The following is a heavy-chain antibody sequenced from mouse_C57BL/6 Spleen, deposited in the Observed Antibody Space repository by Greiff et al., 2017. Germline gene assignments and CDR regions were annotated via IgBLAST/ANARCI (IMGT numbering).Heavy chain of an antibody. CDR1: GFTFSDYY. CDR3: ARGYNNYYFDY. V-gene: IGHV5-16*01. D-gene: IGHD2-5*01. CDR2: INYDGSST. Sequence: EVHLVESEGGLVQPGSSMKLSCTASGFTFSDYYMAWVRQVPEKGLEWVANINYDGSSTYYLDSLKSRFIISRDNAKNILYLQMSSLKSEDTATYYCARGYNNYYFDYWGQGTTLTVSS. J-gene: IGHJ2*01.